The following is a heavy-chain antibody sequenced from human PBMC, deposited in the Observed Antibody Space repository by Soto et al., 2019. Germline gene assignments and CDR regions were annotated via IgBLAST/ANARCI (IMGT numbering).Heavy chain of an antibody. D-gene: IGHD6-19*01. CDR2: TYYRSKWYN. CDR3: ARDRSGSGWFNAFDI. J-gene: IGHJ3*02. Sequence: SLTCVISGDSVFSSTAAWNWIRQSPSRGLEWLGRTYYRSKWYNDYAVSVKSRITINPDTSKHQFSLQLNSVTPEDTAVYYCARDRSGSGWFNAFDIWGHGTMVTVSS. V-gene: IGHV6-1*01. CDR1: GDSVFSSTAA.